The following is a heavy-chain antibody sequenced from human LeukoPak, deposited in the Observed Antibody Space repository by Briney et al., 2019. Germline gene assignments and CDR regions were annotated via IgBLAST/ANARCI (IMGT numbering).Heavy chain of an antibody. CDR2: IYPGDSDT. CDR3: AKQPGRGRWLQSYFDY. D-gene: IGHD5-24*01. J-gene: IGHJ4*02. CDR1: GYSFTSYW. Sequence: PGESLKISCKGSGYSFTSYWIGWVRQMPGKGLELMGIIYPGDSDTRYSPSFQGQVTISADKSISTAYLQWSSLKASDTAIYYCAKQPGRGRWLQSYFDYWGQGTLVTVSS. V-gene: IGHV5-51*01.